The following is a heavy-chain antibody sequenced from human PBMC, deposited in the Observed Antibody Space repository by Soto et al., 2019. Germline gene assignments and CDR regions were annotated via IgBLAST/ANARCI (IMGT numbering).Heavy chain of an antibody. J-gene: IGHJ6*02. Sequence: QVQLQESGPGLVKPSGTLSLTCAVSGGSISSTKWWSWVRQPPGKGLEWIGEIYHDGSTNYNPSLKSRVTISVDKSKNQFSLKLSSVTAADTAVYYCARDFPADGTGMDVWGHGTTVTVSS. CDR3: ARDFPADGTGMDV. CDR1: GGSISSTKW. V-gene: IGHV4-4*02. D-gene: IGHD1-26*01. CDR2: IYHDGST.